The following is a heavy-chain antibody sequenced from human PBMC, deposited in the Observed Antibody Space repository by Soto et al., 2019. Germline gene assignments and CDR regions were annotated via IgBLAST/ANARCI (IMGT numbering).Heavy chain of an antibody. D-gene: IGHD2-15*01. CDR3: ARGSVVAATLFDY. Sequence: QVQLQESGPGLVKPSQTLSLTCTVSGGSISSGGYYWSWIRQHPGKGLEWIGYIYYSGSTYYNPSLKSRVTISVETSKNQSSLKLSSVTAADTAVYYCARGSVVAATLFDYWGQGTLVTVSS. CDR1: GGSISSGGYY. J-gene: IGHJ4*02. V-gene: IGHV4-31*03. CDR2: IYYSGST.